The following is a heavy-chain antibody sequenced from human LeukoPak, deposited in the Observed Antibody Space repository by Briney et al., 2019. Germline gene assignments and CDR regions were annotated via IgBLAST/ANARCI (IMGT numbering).Heavy chain of an antibody. CDR1: GFTLSDHY. Sequence: PGGSLRLSCAASGFTLSDHYMDWVRQAPGKGLEWVGRTRNKDNSYTTEYAASVKGRFTISRDDSKNSLYLQMNSLKTEDTAVYYCARVPTVTDNWFDPWGQGTLVTVSS. CDR2: TRNKDNSYTT. V-gene: IGHV3-72*01. J-gene: IGHJ5*02. CDR3: ARVPTVTDNWFDP. D-gene: IGHD4-17*01.